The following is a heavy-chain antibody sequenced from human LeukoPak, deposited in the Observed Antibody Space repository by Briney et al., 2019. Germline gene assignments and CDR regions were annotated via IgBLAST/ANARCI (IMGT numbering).Heavy chain of an antibody. CDR1: GFSLTTTGVG. CDR3: AHRDSGNYYLDY. Sequence: ESGPTLVKPTQTLTLTCTFSGFSLTTTGVGVGWIRQPPGKALEWLALIYWNDDKRYSPSLKSRVTITKDTSTNQVVLRMTNMDPVDTATYYCAHRDSGNYYLDYWGQGTLVTVSS. J-gene: IGHJ4*02. V-gene: IGHV2-5*01. D-gene: IGHD1-26*01. CDR2: IYWNDDK.